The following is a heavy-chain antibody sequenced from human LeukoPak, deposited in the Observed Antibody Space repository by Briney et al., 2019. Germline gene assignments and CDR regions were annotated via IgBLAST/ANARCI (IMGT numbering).Heavy chain of an antibody. CDR3: AKQRGYSGYETFDY. V-gene: IGHV3-23*01. CDR2: ISGSGGST. D-gene: IGHD5-12*01. J-gene: IGHJ4*02. CDR1: GFTFSDYA. Sequence: PGGSLRLSCAASGFTFSDYAMTWVRQAPGKGLEWVSGISGSGGSTVYADSVKGRFTISRDNSKNTLYLQMNSLRAEDTAVYYCAKQRGYSGYETFDYWGQGTLVTVSS.